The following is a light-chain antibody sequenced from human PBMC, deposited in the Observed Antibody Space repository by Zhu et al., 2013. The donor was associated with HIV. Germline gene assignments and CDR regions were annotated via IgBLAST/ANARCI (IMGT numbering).Light chain of an antibody. CDR1: QSLVHSDGPTY. V-gene: IGKV2-24*01. Sequence: IVMTQTPLSSPVTLGQPASISCRSSQSLVHSDGPTYLNWLQQRPGQPPRLLIYRISNRLSGVPDRFSGSGAVTDFTLKISRVEAEDVGVYYCLQTTQFPYTFGQGTKL. CDR3: LQTTQFPYT. J-gene: IGKJ2*01. CDR2: RIS.